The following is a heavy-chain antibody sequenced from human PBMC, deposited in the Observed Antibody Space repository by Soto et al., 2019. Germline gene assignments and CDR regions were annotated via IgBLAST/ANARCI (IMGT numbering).Heavy chain of an antibody. CDR3: ARGSWDDVSGHYYMDV. D-gene: IGHD1-1*01. CDR2: TYYRSKWYS. J-gene: IGHJ6*03. Sequence: PSQTLSLTCDISGDSVSSNSAAWNWIRQTPSRGLEWLGRTYYRSKWYSNYAMSVKSRVTVNPDTFKNQFSLQLNSVTPEDTAVYYCARGSWDDVSGHYYMDVWGKGTTVTVSS. V-gene: IGHV6-1*01. CDR1: GDSVSSNSAA.